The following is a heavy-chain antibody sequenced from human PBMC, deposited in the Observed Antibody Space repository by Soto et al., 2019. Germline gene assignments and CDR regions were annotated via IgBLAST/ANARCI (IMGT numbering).Heavy chain of an antibody. CDR1: GFTFSSYA. V-gene: IGHV3-23*01. Sequence: EVQLLESGGGLVQPGGSLRLACVASGFTFSSYAMTWVRQAPGKGLEWVSGISGSGGSTYYADSVKGRFTISRDNSKNTLYLQMNSLRAEDTAVYFCAQVRAVVALDGYFDCWGQGTLVTVSS. CDR3: AQVRAVVALDGYFDC. D-gene: IGHD2-15*01. CDR2: ISGSGGST. J-gene: IGHJ4*02.